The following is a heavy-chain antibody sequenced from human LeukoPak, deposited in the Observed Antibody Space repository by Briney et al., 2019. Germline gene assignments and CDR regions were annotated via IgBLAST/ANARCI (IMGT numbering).Heavy chain of an antibody. CDR3: ARESSGREGYFDY. V-gene: IGHV3-33*01. CDR1: GFTFSSYG. J-gene: IGHJ4*02. Sequence: GRTLRLSRAASGFTFSSYGMHWVPGAPGKGLEGGADIWYDGSNKYYADSVKGRFTISRDNSKNTLYLQMNSLRAEDTAVYYCARESSGREGYFDYWGQGTLVTVSS. D-gene: IGHD6-19*01. CDR2: IWYDGSNK.